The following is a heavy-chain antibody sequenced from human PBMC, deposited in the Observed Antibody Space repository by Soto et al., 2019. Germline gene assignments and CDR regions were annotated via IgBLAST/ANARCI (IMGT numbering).Heavy chain of an antibody. V-gene: IGHV1-69*08. CDR2: IIPILGIA. D-gene: IGHD3-10*01. CDR1: GGTFSSYT. CDR3: AREALWFGELSSTNFDY. Sequence: QVQLVQSGAEVKKPGSSVKVSCKASGGTFSSYTISWVRQAPGQGLEWMGRIIPILGIANYAQKFQGRVTITADKSTSTAYMELSSLRSEDTAVYYCAREALWFGELSSTNFDYWGQGTLVTVSS. J-gene: IGHJ4*02.